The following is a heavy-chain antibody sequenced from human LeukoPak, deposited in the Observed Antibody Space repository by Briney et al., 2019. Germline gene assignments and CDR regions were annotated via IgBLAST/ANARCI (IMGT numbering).Heavy chain of an antibody. CDR3: ARIYCSGTSCYAVDY. CDR1: GYTFTSYG. J-gene: IGHJ4*02. V-gene: IGHV1-18*04. D-gene: IGHD2-2*01. Sequence: ASVKVSCKASGYTFTSYGISWVRQAPGQGLEWMGWISAYNGNTNYAQKLQGRVTMTTDTSTSTAYMELRSLRSDDTAVYYCARIYCSGTSCYAVDYWGQGTLVTVSS. CDR2: ISAYNGNT.